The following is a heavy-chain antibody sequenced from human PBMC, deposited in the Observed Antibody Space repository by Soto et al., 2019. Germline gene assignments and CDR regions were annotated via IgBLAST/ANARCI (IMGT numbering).Heavy chain of an antibody. CDR2: INPNSGGT. D-gene: IGHD1-1*01. Sequence: GASVKVSCKASGYTFTGYYMHWVRQAPGQGLEWMGWINPNSGGTNYAQKFQGWVTMTRDTSISTAYMELSRLRSDDTAVYYCARDILGTTGAFDIWGQGTMVTVSS. V-gene: IGHV1-2*04. J-gene: IGHJ3*02. CDR3: ARDILGTTGAFDI. CDR1: GYTFTGYY.